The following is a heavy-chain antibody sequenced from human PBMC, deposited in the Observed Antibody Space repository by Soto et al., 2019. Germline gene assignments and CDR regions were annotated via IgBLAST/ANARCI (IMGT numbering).Heavy chain of an antibody. CDR3: ARSFIFGGRMDV. CDR2: IYYSGST. J-gene: IGHJ6*04. Sequence: LQTLSVTCTVSDGSICSGGYYWSWISQHPGKGLEWVGYIYYSGSTYYNPSLKSRVTISVDTSKNQFSLKLSSVTAADTAVYYCARSFIFGGRMDVWGKGTTVTVSS. D-gene: IGHD3-10*01. CDR1: DGSICSGGYY. V-gene: IGHV4-31*03.